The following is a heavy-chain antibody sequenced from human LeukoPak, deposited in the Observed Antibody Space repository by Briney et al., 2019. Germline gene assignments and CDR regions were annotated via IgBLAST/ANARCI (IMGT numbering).Heavy chain of an antibody. V-gene: IGHV1-46*01. CDR2: INPGGDNT. Sequence: GASVKVSCKASGYTFTNSYIHWVRQAPGQRLEWMGLINPGGDNTNYAQNFQGRVTMTSDTSARTVYMELSSLRSEDTAIYYCARIRDGYNDAYDIWGQGTVVTVPS. D-gene: IGHD5-24*01. CDR3: ARIRDGYNDAYDI. J-gene: IGHJ3*02. CDR1: GYTFTNSY.